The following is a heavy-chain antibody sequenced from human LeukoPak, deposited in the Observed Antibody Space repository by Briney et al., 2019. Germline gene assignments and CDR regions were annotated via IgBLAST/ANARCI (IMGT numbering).Heavy chain of an antibody. CDR2: IYYSGST. J-gene: IGHJ6*03. Sequence: SETLSLTCTVSGGSISSYYWSWIRQPPGKGLEWIGYIYYSGSTNYNPSLKSRVTISVDTSKNQFSLKLSSVTAADTAVYYCARGVWVVVAATPHYYYYMDVWGKGTTVTVSS. CDR1: GGSISSYY. CDR3: ARGVWVVVAATPHYYYYMDV. V-gene: IGHV4-59*01. D-gene: IGHD2-15*01.